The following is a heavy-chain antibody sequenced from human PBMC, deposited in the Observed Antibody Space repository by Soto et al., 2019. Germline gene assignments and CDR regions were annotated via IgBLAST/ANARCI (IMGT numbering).Heavy chain of an antibody. CDR1: GGSIRSYY. Sequence: SSETLSLTCTVSGGSIRSYYWSWIRQAPGKGLEWIGEIYNSGSTNYNPSLKSRVTISVDTSKNQFSLKLTSVTAADTAVYYCARDKITGLFDYWGQGTLVTVSS. CDR2: IYNSGST. V-gene: IGHV4-59*12. D-gene: IGHD2-8*02. CDR3: ARDKITGLFDY. J-gene: IGHJ4*02.